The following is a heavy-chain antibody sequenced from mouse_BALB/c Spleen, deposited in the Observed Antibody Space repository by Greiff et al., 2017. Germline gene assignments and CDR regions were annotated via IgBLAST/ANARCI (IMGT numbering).Heavy chain of an antibody. J-gene: IGHJ2*01. D-gene: IGHD1-1*01. V-gene: IGHV1S16*01. CDR2: INPSNGGT. Sequence: QVQLQQSGAELVKPGASVKLSCKASGYTFTSYYMYWVKQRPGQGLEWIGEINPSNGGTNFNEKFKSKATLTVDKSSSTAYMQLSSLTSEDSAVYYGTIYYYGSSSFDYWGQGTTLTVSS. CDR3: TIYYYGSSSFDY. CDR1: GYTFTSYY.